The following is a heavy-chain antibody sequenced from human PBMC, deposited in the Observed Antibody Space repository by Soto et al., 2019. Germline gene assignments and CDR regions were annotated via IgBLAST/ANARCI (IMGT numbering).Heavy chain of an antibody. D-gene: IGHD3-22*01. J-gene: IGHJ3*02. CDR3: ASSTMIAPGAFDI. CDR2: MNPNSGNT. Sequence: ASVKVSCKASGYTFTSYDINWVRQATGQGLEWMGWMNPNSGNTGYAQKFQGRVTMTRNTSISTAYMELSSLRSEDTAVYYCASSTMIAPGAFDIWGQGTMVTVSS. V-gene: IGHV1-8*01. CDR1: GYTFTSYD.